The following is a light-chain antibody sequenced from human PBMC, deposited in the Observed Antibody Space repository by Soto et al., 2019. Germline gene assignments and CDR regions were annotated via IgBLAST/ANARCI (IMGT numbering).Light chain of an antibody. CDR2: DVS. CDR3: GSYAGSYTWV. Sequence: QSALTQPRSVSGSPGQSVTISCTGTSSDVGGYNFVSWYQQHPGKAPKLMIYDVSKRPSGVPDRFSGSKSGNTASLTISGLQAEDEPDYYCGSYAGSYTWVFGGGTKLTLL. CDR1: SSDVGGYNF. J-gene: IGLJ3*02. V-gene: IGLV2-11*01.